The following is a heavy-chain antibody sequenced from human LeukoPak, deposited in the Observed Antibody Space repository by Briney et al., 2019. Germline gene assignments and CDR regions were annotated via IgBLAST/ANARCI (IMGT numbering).Heavy chain of an antibody. J-gene: IGHJ4*02. CDR3: ARERAGGTSVDY. CDR1: GGSISSGGYY. CDR2: IYYSGST. V-gene: IGHV4-31*02. Sequence: SQTLSLTWTVSGGSISSGGYYWSWIRQHPGKGLEWIGYIYYSGSTYYNPSLKSRVTISVDTSKNQFSLKLSSVTAADTAVYYCARERAGGTSVDYWGQGTLVTVSS. D-gene: IGHD2-2*01.